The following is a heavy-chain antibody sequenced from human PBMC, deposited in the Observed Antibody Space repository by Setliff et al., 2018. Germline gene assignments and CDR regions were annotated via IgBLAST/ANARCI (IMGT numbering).Heavy chain of an antibody. CDR2: IYPGDSHT. CDR1: GDSFSNLW. Sequence: GESLKTSCKGDGDSFSNLWIGGGRQMPGKGLERMGIIYPGDSHTRYSPSFQGQVTMSADKYINTAYLQWSNLKASDTAISYCARSLVGATCSVYFDYWGQGSLVTVSS. V-gene: IGHV5-51*01. CDR3: ARSLVGATCSVYFDY. J-gene: IGHJ4*02. D-gene: IGHD1-26*01.